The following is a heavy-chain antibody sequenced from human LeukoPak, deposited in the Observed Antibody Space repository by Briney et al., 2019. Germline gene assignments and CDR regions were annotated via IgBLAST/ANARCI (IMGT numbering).Heavy chain of an antibody. CDR2: IYYSGST. D-gene: IGHD3-9*01. CDR1: GGSISSSSYY. J-gene: IGHJ6*03. Sequence: PSETLSLTCTVSGGSISSSSYYWGWIRQPPGKGLEWIGSIYYSGSTYYNPSLKSRVTISVDTSKNQFSLKLSSVTAADTAVYYCARVGDGSDWAHYYYMDVWGKGTTVTVSS. V-gene: IGHV4-39*07. CDR3: ARVGDGSDWAHYYYMDV.